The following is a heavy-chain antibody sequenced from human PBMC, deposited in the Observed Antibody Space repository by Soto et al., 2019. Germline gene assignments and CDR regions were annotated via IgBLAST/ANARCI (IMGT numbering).Heavy chain of an antibody. J-gene: IGHJ4*02. CDR2: INANSGGT. CDR1: GYTFTGYY. Sequence: ASVKVSCKASGYTFTGYYMHWVRQAPGQGLEWMGWINANSGGTNYAQKFRGRVTMARDTSTSTVYMDLSSLRSDDTAVYYCARDLAAADYWGQGTLVTVSS. D-gene: IGHD6-13*01. V-gene: IGHV1-2*02. CDR3: ARDLAAADY.